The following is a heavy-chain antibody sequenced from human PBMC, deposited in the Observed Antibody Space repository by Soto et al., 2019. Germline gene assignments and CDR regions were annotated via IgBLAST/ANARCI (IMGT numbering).Heavy chain of an antibody. Sequence: SGPTLVNPTQTLTLTCTCSGFSLTTSGMSVSWIRQPPGKALEWLAFIDWDGDKHYTTSLKTRLTLSRDTTKNQVVLTMTNMDPVDTATYYCARTLAGSGYYGSFFYYGMDVWGQGTPVTVSS. CDR3: ARTLAGSGYYGSFFYYGMDV. D-gene: IGHD3-3*01. V-gene: IGHV2-70*01. J-gene: IGHJ6*02. CDR2: IDWDGDK. CDR1: GFSLTTSGMS.